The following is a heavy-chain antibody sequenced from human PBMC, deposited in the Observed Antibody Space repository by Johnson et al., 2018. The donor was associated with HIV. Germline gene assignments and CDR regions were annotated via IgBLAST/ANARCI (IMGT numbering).Heavy chain of an antibody. CDR3: ARAYTYGAFDI. CDR1: GFTVRSNH. Sequence: VQLVESGGGLIQPGGSLRLSCAASGFTVRSNHISWVRQTPGKGLEWVSVIHSGDKTYYADSVKGRFTISRDNSENTLYLQMNSLRVDDTAIYYCARAYTYGAFDIWGQGTMVTVSS. J-gene: IGHJ3*02. V-gene: IGHV3-66*01. CDR2: IHSGDKT. D-gene: IGHD5-18*01.